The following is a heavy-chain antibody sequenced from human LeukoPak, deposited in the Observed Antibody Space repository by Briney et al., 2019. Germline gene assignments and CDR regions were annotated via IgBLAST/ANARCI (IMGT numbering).Heavy chain of an antibody. Sequence: GGSLRLSCAASGFTFSSYWMSWVRQAPGKGLEWVANIKQDGSEKYYVDSVKGRFTISRDNAKNSLYLQMNSLRAEDTAVYYCARDFLYDRSANYYYYGMDVWGQGTTVTVSS. D-gene: IGHD3-22*01. CDR1: GFTFSSYW. J-gene: IGHJ6*02. CDR2: IKQDGSEK. V-gene: IGHV3-7*01. CDR3: ARDFLYDRSANYYYYGMDV.